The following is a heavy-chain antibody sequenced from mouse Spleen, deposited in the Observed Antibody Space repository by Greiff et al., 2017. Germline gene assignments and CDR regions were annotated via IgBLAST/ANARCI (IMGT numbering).Heavy chain of an antibody. V-gene: IGHV1-62-2*01. Sequence: VKLMESGAELVKPGASVKLSCKASGYTFTEYTIHWVKQRSGQGLEWIGWFYPGSGSIKYNEKFKDKATLTADKSSSTVYMELSRLTSEDSAVYFCARHENYDAWFAYWGQGTLVTVSA. CDR1: GYTFTEYT. D-gene: IGHD2-4*01. CDR3: ARHENYDAWFAY. CDR2: FYPGSGSI. J-gene: IGHJ3*01.